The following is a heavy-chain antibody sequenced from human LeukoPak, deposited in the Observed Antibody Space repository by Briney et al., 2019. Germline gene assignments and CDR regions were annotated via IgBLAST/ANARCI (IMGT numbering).Heavy chain of an antibody. J-gene: IGHJ4*02. Sequence: SVKVSRKASGYTFTSYGISWVRQAPGQGLEWMGRIIPIFGTANYAQKFQGRVTITADESTSTAYMELSSLRSEDTAVYYCASSLGYCSSTSCLDYGYWGQGTLVTVSS. CDR3: ASSLGYCSSTSCLDYGY. CDR2: IIPIFGTA. D-gene: IGHD2-2*01. CDR1: GYTFTSYG. V-gene: IGHV1-69*13.